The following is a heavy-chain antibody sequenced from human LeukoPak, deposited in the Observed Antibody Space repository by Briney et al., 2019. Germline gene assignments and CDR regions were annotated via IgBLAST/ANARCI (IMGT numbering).Heavy chain of an antibody. V-gene: IGHV3-53*04. J-gene: IGHJ4*02. CDR2: IYSGGST. CDR3: ARGVNQLLSYGVDFDY. CDR1: GFTVSSNY. Sequence: PGGSLRLSCAASGFTVSSNYMSWVRQAPGKGLEWVSVIYSGGSTYYADSVKGRFTISRHNSKNTLYLQMNSLRAEDTAVYYCARGVNQLLSYGVDFDYWGQGTLVTVSS. D-gene: IGHD2-2*01.